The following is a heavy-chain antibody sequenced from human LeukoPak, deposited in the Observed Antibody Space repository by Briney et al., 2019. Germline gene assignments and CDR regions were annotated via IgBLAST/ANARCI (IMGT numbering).Heavy chain of an antibody. CDR2: IIPILGIA. CDR1: GGTFSSYA. D-gene: IGHD6-13*01. Sequence: GSSVKVSCKASGGTFSSYAISWVRQAPGQGLEWMGRIIPILGIANYAQKFQGRVTITADKSTSTAYMELSSLRSEDTAVYYCARSRGQQLASNWFDPWGQGTLVTVSS. V-gene: IGHV1-69*04. CDR3: ARSRGQQLASNWFDP. J-gene: IGHJ5*02.